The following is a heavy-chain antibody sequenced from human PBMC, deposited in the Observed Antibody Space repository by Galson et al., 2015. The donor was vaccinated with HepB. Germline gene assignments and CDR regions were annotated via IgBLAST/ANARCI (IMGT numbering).Heavy chain of an antibody. CDR3: ARAKDIVVVPAEDSHPVYYYYYMDV. V-gene: IGHV1-8*01. D-gene: IGHD2-2*01. CDR1: GYTFTSYD. CDR2: MNPNSGNT. Sequence: SVKVSCKASGYTFTSYDINWVRQATGQGLEWMGWMNPNSGNTGYAQKFQGRVTMTRNTSISTAYMELSSLRSEDTAVYYCARAKDIVVVPAEDSHPVYYYYYMDVWGKGTTVTVSS. J-gene: IGHJ6*03.